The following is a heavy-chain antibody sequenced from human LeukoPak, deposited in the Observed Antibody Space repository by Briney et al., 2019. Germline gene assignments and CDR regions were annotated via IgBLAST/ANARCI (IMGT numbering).Heavy chain of an antibody. J-gene: IGHJ6*03. CDR3: ARDPLRSSWYDYYYMDV. D-gene: IGHD6-13*01. V-gene: IGHV1-2*02. Sequence: ASVKVSCKASGYTFTGYCMHWVRQAPGQGLEWMGWINPNSGGTNYAQKFQGRVTMTRDTSISTAYMELSRLRSDDTAVYYCARDPLRSSWYDYYYMDVWGKGTTVTVSS. CDR1: GYTFTGYC. CDR2: INPNSGGT.